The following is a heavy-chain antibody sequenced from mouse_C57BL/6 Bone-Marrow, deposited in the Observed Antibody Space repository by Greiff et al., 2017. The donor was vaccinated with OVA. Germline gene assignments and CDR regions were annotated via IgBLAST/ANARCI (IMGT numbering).Heavy chain of an antibody. Sequence: VKLQQSGAELVRPGTSVKMSCKASGYTFTNYWIGWAKQRPGHGLEWIGDIYPGGGYPNYNEKFKGKATLTADKSSSTAYMQFSSLTSEDSAIYYCARESPYYYGSRGWYFDVWGTGTTVTVSS. CDR3: ARESPYYYGSRGWYFDV. D-gene: IGHD1-1*01. J-gene: IGHJ1*03. CDR1: GYTFTNYW. V-gene: IGHV1-63*01. CDR2: IYPGGGYP.